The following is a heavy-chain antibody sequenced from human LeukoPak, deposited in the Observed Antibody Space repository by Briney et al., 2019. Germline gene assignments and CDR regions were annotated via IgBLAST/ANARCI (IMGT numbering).Heavy chain of an antibody. CDR1: GYTFTGYY. CDR2: INPNSGGT. J-gene: IGHJ4*02. CDR3: ARLSGYSYGHFDY. Sequence: ASVKVSCKASGYTFTGYYMHWVRQAPGQGLEWMGWINPNSGGTNYAQKFQGRVTMTRDTSISTAYMELSRLRSDDTAVYYCARLSGYSYGHFDYWGQGTLVTVSS. V-gene: IGHV1-2*02. D-gene: IGHD5-18*01.